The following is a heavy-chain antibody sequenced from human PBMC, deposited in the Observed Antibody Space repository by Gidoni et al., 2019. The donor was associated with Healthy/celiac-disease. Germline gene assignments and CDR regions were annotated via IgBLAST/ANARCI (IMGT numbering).Heavy chain of an antibody. V-gene: IGHV4-39*01. CDR1: GGSISSSSYY. Sequence: QLQLQESGPGLVKPSETLSLTCTVSGGSISSSSYYWGWIRQPPGKGLEWIGSIYYSGSTYYNPSLKSRVTISVDTSKNQFSLKLSSVTAADTAVYYCARRGMDCGGDCGYYFDYWGQGTLVTVSS. D-gene: IGHD2-21*02. J-gene: IGHJ4*02. CDR2: IYYSGST. CDR3: ARRGMDCGGDCGYYFDY.